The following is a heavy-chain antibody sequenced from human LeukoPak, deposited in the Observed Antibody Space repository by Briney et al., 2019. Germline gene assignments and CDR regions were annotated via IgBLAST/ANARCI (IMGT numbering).Heavy chain of an antibody. D-gene: IGHD1-26*01. CDR2: TRYDGSNE. CDR3: GGSGSYYFSPEKSDASDI. J-gene: IGHJ3*02. V-gene: IGHV3-30*02. Sequence: PGGSLRLSCTASGFPFRSYGMHWVRQAPGKGLEGVAFTRYDGSNEHYADSVKGRFTISRDNSKNTVNLQMNSLRAEDTAIYYCGGSGSYYFSPEKSDASDIWGQGTMVTVSS. CDR1: GFPFRSYG.